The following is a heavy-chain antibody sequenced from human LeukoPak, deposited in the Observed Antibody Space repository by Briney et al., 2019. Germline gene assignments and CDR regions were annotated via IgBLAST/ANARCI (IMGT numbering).Heavy chain of an antibody. CDR2: INHSGST. CDR3: ALRSGVRGRNWFDP. V-gene: IGHV4-38-2*02. J-gene: IGHJ5*02. D-gene: IGHD3-10*01. Sequence: SETLSLTCTVSGYSISSGYYWGWIRQPPGKGLEWIGEINHSGSTNYNPSLKSRVTISVDTSKNQFSLKLSSVTAADTAVYYCALRSGVRGRNWFDPWGQGTLVTVSS. CDR1: GYSISSGYY.